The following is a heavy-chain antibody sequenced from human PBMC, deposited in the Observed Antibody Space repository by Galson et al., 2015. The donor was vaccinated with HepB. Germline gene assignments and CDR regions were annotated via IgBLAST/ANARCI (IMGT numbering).Heavy chain of an antibody. Sequence: PLRLSCAASGFNFSSYAMHWVRQAPGKGLEYVSAISSNGGSTYYAESVKGRFTISRDNSKNTLYLQLSSLRAEDTAVYYCVRVVPAAGYYGMDVWGQGTTVTVSS. D-gene: IGHD2-2*01. CDR1: GFNFSSYA. CDR2: ISSNGGST. CDR3: VRVVPAAGYYGMDV. J-gene: IGHJ6*02. V-gene: IGHV3-64D*06.